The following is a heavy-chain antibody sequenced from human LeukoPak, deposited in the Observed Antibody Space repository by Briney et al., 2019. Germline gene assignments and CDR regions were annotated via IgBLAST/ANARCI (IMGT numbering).Heavy chain of an antibody. V-gene: IGHV4-61*02. CDR2: IYTSGST. Sequence: PSETLSLTCTVSGGSIGSGSYYWSWIRQPAGRGLEWIGRIYTSGSTNYNPSLKSRVTISVDTSKKQFSLKLSSVTAADTAVYYCAGNYYGSGSYYSEDRYWGQGTLVTVSS. J-gene: IGHJ4*02. D-gene: IGHD3-10*01. CDR1: GGSIGSGSYY. CDR3: AGNYYGSGSYYSEDRY.